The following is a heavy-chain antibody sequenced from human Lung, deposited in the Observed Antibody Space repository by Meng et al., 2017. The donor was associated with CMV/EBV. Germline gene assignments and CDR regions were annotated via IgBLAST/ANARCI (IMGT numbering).Heavy chain of an antibody. D-gene: IGHD1-1*01. CDR2: IKQGESEI. J-gene: IGHJ6*04. CDR1: GFTFSSFW. Sequence: GEXXTISCAASGFTFSSFWMAWVRQAPGKGLEWVGNIKQGESEIQYVGSVKGRFTITRDNAKNSLFLQMNSLRAEDTAVYYCARSMLEVNRYYYGVDVWGEGXPVTVSS. CDR3: ARSMLEVNRYYYGVDV. V-gene: IGHV3-7*01.